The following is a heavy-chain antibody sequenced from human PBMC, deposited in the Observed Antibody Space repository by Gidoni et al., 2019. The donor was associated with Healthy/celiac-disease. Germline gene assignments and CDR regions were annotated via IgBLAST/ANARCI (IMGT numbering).Heavy chain of an antibody. V-gene: IGHV3-33*01. CDR3: ARGDGCSGGSCYSDWYFDL. CDR2: IWYDGSNK. J-gene: IGHJ2*01. CDR1: GFTFSSYG. D-gene: IGHD2-15*01. Sequence: QVQLVESGGGVVQPGRSLRLSCAASGFTFSSYGLHWVRQAPGKGLEWVAVIWYDGSNKYYADSGKGRFTISRDNSKNTLYLQMNSLRAEDTAVYYCARGDGCSGGSCYSDWYFDLWGRGTLVTVSS.